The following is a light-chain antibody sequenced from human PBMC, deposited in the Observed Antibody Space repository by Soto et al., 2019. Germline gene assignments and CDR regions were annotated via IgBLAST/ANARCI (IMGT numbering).Light chain of an antibody. CDR1: QSVSSY. CDR3: QQRNSWPLT. Sequence: EIVLTQFPATLSLSPGERATLSCRASQSVSSYLAWYQQKPGQAPRLLIYDASNRATGIPARFSGSGSGTDVILTISSLEPEDFAVYYCQQRNSWPLTFGGGTKVEIK. CDR2: DAS. V-gene: IGKV3-11*01. J-gene: IGKJ4*01.